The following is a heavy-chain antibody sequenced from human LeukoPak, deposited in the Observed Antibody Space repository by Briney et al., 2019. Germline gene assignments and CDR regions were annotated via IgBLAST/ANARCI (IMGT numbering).Heavy chain of an antibody. Sequence: SETLSLTCAVYGGSFSGYYWSWIRQPPGKGLEWIGEINHSGSTNYNPSLKSRVTISVDTSKNQFSLKLSSVTAEDTAVYYCAGGYYGSGSASNWFDPWGQGTLVTVSS. V-gene: IGHV4-34*01. CDR3: AGGYYGSGSASNWFDP. CDR2: INHSGST. CDR1: GGSFSGYY. J-gene: IGHJ5*02. D-gene: IGHD3-10*01.